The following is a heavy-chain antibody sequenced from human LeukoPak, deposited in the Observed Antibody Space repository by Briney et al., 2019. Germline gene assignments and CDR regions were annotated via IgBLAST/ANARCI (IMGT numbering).Heavy chain of an antibody. V-gene: IGHV3-23*01. D-gene: IGHD3-10*01. Sequence: PGGSLRLSCAASGLDIYKLGMSWVRQAPGKGPEWISTINENDRNTHYADSVNGRFTISRDNSKNMVFLQMDSLRAEDTALYYCATEVGGPMFDYWGQGTLVTVSS. CDR2: INENDRNT. CDR1: GLDIYKLG. J-gene: IGHJ4*02. CDR3: ATEVGGPMFDY.